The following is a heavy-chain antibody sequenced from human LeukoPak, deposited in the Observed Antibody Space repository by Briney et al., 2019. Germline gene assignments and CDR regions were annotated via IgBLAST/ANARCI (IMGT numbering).Heavy chain of an antibody. CDR1: GFTFSSYT. V-gene: IGHV3-30*04. CDR2: ISYHGSNK. J-gene: IGHJ4*02. Sequence: QPGGSLRLSCAASGFTFSSYTMHWVRQAPGKGLEWVAVISYHGSNKYYADSVKGRFTISRDNSKNTLFLQMSSLRAEDTAVYYCGRALRVVPAAMASYFDYWGQGTLVTVSS. D-gene: IGHD2-2*01. CDR3: GRALRVVPAAMASYFDY.